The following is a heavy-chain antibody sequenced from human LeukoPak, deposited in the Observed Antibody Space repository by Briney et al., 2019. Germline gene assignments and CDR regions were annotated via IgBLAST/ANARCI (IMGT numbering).Heavy chain of an antibody. CDR3: AREEGGGWIQVWFSY. CDR1: GFTFSTYA. J-gene: IGHJ4*02. D-gene: IGHD5-18*01. CDR2: ISGTYDNT. V-gene: IGHV3-23*01. Sequence: GGSLRLSCAASGFTFSTYAMSWVRQAPGKGLEWVSSISGTYDNTYYADSVKGRFTIPRDNSKNTLYLQMNSLRAEDTAVYFCAREEGGGWIQVWFSYWGQGTLVTVSS.